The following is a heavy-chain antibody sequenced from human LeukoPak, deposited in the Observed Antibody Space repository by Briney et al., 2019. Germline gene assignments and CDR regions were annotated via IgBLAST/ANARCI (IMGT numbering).Heavy chain of an antibody. CDR3: VKDISGFYFGADY. V-gene: IGHV3-30*01. D-gene: IGHD3-22*01. Sequence: GKSLRLSCAASGFTFSNYAMHWVRQAPGKGLEWVSLISSGGTYEYYADSVKGRFTISRDNAKRSLYLQMDSLRVEDTALYYCVKDISGFYFGADYWGQGTLVTVSS. CDR2: ISSGGTYE. J-gene: IGHJ4*02. CDR1: GFTFSNYA.